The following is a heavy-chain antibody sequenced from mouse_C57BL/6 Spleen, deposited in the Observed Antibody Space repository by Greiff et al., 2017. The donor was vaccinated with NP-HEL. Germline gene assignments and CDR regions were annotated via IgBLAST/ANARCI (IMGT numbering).Heavy chain of an antibody. CDR3: AKHGERNAMDY. CDR2: IWGGGST. J-gene: IGHJ4*01. Sequence: VKLQESGPGLVAPSQSLSITCTVSGFSLTSSGVDWVRQPPGKGLEWLGVIWGGGSTNYNSALMSRLSISKDNSKSQVFLKMNSLQTDYTAMYYCAKHGERNAMDYWGQGTSVTVSS. CDR1: GFSLTSSG. V-gene: IGHV2-9*01.